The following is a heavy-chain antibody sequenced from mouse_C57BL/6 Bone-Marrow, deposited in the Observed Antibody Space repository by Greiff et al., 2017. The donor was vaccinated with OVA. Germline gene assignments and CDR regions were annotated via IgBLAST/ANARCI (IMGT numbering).Heavy chain of an antibody. CDR3: TTGERSYAMDY. J-gene: IGHJ4*01. CDR2: IDPENGDT. Sequence: EVQRVESGAELVRPGASVKLSCTASGFNIKDDHMHWVKQRPEQGLEWIGWIDPENGDTEYASKFQGKATITADTSSNTAYLQLSSLTSEDTAVYYCTTGERSYAMDYWGQGTSVTVSS. V-gene: IGHV14-4*01. CDR1: GFNIKDDH.